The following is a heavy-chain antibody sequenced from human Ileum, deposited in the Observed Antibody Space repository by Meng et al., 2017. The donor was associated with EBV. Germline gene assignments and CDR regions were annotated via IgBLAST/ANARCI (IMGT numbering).Heavy chain of an antibody. D-gene: IGHD3-22*01. V-gene: IGHV4-28*03. CDR2: IYYGERT. CDR3: ARDVPGTSAYYD. Sequence: QGLLQDSGLWLVNPSDTLSQTCDVSGYSISSTKWWGCIPQSPGEGLVLIGYIYYGERTSYDPAFKRRVTISGHTSKIQFSLILNSGTAVDTVVYYCARDVPGTSAYYDCGLGTLVTVSS. CDR1: GYSISSTKW. J-gene: IGHJ4*02.